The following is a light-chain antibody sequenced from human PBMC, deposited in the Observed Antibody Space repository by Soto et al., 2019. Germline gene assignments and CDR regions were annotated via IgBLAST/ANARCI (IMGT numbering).Light chain of an antibody. V-gene: IGLV4-69*01. CDR3: QTWGSGIVV. CDR1: SGHSNYA. J-gene: IGLJ2*01. CDR2: LNSDGRH. Sequence: QLVLTQSPSASASLGASVKLTCTLSSGHSNYAIAWHQQQSEKGPRYLMKLNSDGRHSKGDGIPGRFSGSSSGAERYLTISSLQSEDEADYYCQTWGSGIVVFGGGTQLTVL.